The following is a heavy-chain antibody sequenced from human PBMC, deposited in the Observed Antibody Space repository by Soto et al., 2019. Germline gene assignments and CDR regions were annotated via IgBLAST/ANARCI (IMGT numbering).Heavy chain of an antibody. D-gene: IGHD3-9*01. CDR1: GFTFSSYA. V-gene: IGHV3-23*01. CDR3: AHVWALLRYFERPTRRVHPFDY. Sequence: GGSLRLSCAASGFTFSSYAMSWVRQAPGKGLEWVSAISGSGGSTYYADSVKGRFTISRDNSKNTLYLQMNSLRAEDTAVYYCAHVWALLRYFERPTRRVHPFDYWGQGTLVTVSS. J-gene: IGHJ4*02. CDR2: ISGSGGST.